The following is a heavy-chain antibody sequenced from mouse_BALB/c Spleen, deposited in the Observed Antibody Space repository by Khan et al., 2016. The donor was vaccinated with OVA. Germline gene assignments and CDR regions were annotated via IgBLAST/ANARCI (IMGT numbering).Heavy chain of an antibody. V-gene: IGHV1-9*01. CDR1: GYTFSSYG. CDR2: ILPGSGST. CDR3: AINGLWFAY. J-gene: IGHJ3*01. Sequence: QVQLQESGADLVKPGASLKISCTATGYTFSSYGIEWFHQTPGHGLEWIGTILPGSGSTNYNEKFKGKATFTADTSSNTAYIQLSSLTSEDSAMYYCAINGLWFAYWGQGTLVTVSA. D-gene: IGHD2-2*01.